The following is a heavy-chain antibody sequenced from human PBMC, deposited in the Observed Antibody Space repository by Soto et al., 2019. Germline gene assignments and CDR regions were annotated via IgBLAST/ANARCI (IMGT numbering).Heavy chain of an antibody. J-gene: IGHJ4*02. CDR3: AKGSRMWTPDY. CDR1: GYTFTDYA. D-gene: IGHD2-21*01. V-gene: IGHV1-3*04. Sequence: ASVKVSCKTSGYTFTDYAIHWVRQAPGQTLEWLGWIATGNGNTRLSQKFQGRVTITRDTSATTAYMELTSLRSEDTAVYYCAKGSRMWTPDYWGQGTLVTVSS. CDR2: IATGNGNT.